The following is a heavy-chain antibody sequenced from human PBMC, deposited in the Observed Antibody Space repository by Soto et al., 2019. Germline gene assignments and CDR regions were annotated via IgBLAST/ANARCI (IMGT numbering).Heavy chain of an antibody. CDR3: ATWGRFSDGYNFADV. Sequence: GGSLRLSCAASGFTFSSYSMNWVRQAPGKGLEWVSSISSSSTYIYYADSLKGRFTISRDNAKNSLYLQMNSLRAEDTAVYYCATWGRFSDGYNFADVWGQGILVTVSS. CDR2: ISSSSTYI. V-gene: IGHV3-21*01. J-gene: IGHJ4*02. CDR1: GFTFSSYS. D-gene: IGHD5-12*01.